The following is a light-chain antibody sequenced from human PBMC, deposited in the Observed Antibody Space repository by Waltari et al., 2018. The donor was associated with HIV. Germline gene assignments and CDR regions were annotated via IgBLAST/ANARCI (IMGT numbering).Light chain of an antibody. CDR3: YSTDNNGDRGV. CDR1: ALPKRY. CDR2: KDN. V-gene: IGLV3-10*01. Sequence: SYELTQPPSVSVSPGQTARITCPGDALPKRYAYWYQQRSGQAPVLVIYKDNKRPSGITERFSGSSSGTMATLTISGARVEDEADYYCYSTDNNGDRGVFGGGTK. J-gene: IGLJ2*01.